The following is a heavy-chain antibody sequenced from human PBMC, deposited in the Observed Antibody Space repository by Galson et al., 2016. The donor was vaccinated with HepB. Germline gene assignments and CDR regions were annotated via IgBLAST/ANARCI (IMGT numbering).Heavy chain of an antibody. CDR1: GGSISSYY. V-gene: IGHV4-59*05. CDR2: NYYVGNT. J-gene: IGHJ5*02. CDR3: ARHGHSGWYGRFAP. D-gene: IGHD6-19*01. Sequence: ETLSLTCKVSGGSISSYYWSWVRQPPGKRLAWIGSNYYVGNTFYNPSLKARVAISVDTSKNQFSMKLTSATVADTAVYYCARHGHSGWYGRFAPWGHGTLVTVST.